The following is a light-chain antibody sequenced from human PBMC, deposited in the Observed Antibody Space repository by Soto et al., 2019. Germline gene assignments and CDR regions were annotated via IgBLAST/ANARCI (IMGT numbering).Light chain of an antibody. J-gene: IGLJ2*01. CDR1: NSNIGNNY. CDR3: GTWDGSLSAGV. CDR2: DNN. Sequence: QSVLTRPPSVSAAPGQKVTISCSGSNSNIGNNYVSWYQHLPGTAPKLLIYDNNKRPSGIPDRFSGSKSGTSATLGITGLQTGDEADYYCGTWDGSLSAGVFGGGTKLTVL. V-gene: IGLV1-51*01.